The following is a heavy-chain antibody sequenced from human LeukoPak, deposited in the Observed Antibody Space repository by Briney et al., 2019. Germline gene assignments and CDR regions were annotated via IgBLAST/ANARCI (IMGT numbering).Heavy chain of an antibody. CDR2: ISSSSSYI. Sequence: PGGSLRLSCAASGFTFSSYSMNWVRQAPGKGLEGVSSISSSSSYIYYADSVKGRFTISRDNAKNSLYLQMNSRRAEDTAVYYCARGDTATSPDDYWGQGTLVTVSS. V-gene: IGHV3-21*01. CDR3: ARGDTATSPDDY. D-gene: IGHD5-18*01. CDR1: GFTFSSYS. J-gene: IGHJ4*02.